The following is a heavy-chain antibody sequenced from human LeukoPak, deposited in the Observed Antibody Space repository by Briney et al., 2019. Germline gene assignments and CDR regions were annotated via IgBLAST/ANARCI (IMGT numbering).Heavy chain of an antibody. J-gene: IGHJ4*02. D-gene: IGHD2-2*01. Sequence: GASVKVSCKASGYTFTGYYMHWVRQAPGQGLEWMGWINPNSGGTNYAQKFQGRVTMTRDTSISTAYMELSRLRSDDTAVYYCARFCSSTSCRYVYWGQGTLVTVSS. CDR3: ARFCSSTSCRYVY. V-gene: IGHV1-2*02. CDR1: GYTFTGYY. CDR2: INPNSGGT.